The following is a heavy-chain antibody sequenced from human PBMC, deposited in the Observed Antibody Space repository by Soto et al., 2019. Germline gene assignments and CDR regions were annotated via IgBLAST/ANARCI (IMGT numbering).Heavy chain of an antibody. J-gene: IGHJ6*02. CDR1: GFTFSSYA. Sequence: GGSLRLSCAASGFTFSSYAMHWVRQAPGKGLEWVAVISYDGSNKYYADSVKGRFTISRDNSKNTLYLQMNSLRAEDTAVYYCARLHSNYPNYYYGMDVWGQGTTVTVSS. CDR2: ISYDGSNK. CDR3: ARLHSNYPNYYYGMDV. D-gene: IGHD4-4*01. V-gene: IGHV3-30-3*01.